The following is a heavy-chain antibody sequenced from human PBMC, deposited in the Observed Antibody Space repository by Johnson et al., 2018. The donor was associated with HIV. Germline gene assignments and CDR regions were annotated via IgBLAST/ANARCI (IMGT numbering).Heavy chain of an antibody. CDR1: GFTFSSYG. J-gene: IGHJ3*02. D-gene: IGHD1-26*01. Sequence: QVQLVESGGGVVQPGKSLTLSCVGSGFTFSSYGMHWVRQAPGKGLEWVAIIWYDGSNKYYADSVKGRFTISRDNSKNTLYLQMNSLRTEDTAVYYCAKDRGELLSPDAFDIWGQGTMVTVSS. CDR2: IWYDGSNK. CDR3: AKDRGELLSPDAFDI. V-gene: IGHV3-33*06.